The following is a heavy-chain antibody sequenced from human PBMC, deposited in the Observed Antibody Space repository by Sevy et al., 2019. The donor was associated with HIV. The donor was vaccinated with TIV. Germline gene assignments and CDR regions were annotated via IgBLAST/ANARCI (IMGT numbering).Heavy chain of an antibody. Sequence: GGSLRLSCAASGFTFSSYVMHWVRQAPGKGLEWVALIWYDGTIKYYADSVKSPFTISRGNSKDTLFLQMNSLTPEDTAVYYCARGGGYCGGDCYSIDYWGQGALVTVSS. CDR2: IWYDGTIK. CDR3: ARGGGYCGGDCYSIDY. CDR1: GFTFSSYV. V-gene: IGHV3-33*08. J-gene: IGHJ4*02. D-gene: IGHD2-21*02.